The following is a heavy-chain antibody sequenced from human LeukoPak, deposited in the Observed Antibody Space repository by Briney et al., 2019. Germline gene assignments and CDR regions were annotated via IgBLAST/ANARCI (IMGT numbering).Heavy chain of an antibody. D-gene: IGHD5-18*01. CDR1: GFTFSSYE. Sequence: PGGSLRLSCAASGFTFSSYEMNWVRQALGKGLEWLSFISTSGDTIYYALSVKGRFTISRDNAKNSLYLQMNSLRAEDTAVYYCAKDRPGYNYVPNYLAFWGQGTWSPSPQ. V-gene: IGHV3-48*03. J-gene: IGHJ4*02. CDR2: ISTSGDTI. CDR3: AKDRPGYNYVPNYLAF.